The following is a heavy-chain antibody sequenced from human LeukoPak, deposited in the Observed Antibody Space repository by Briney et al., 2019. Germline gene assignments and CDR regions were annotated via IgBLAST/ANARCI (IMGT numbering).Heavy chain of an antibody. CDR3: ANYCSGGSCYYYYYGMDV. D-gene: IGHD2-15*01. Sequence: PGGSLRLSCAASGFTFSSYAMSWVRQAPGKGLEWVSAISGSGGSTYYADSVKGRFTISRDNSKNTLYLQMNSLRAEDTAVYYCANYCSGGSCYYYYYGMDVWGQGTTVTASS. CDR1: GFTFSSYA. V-gene: IGHV3-23*01. CDR2: ISGSGGST. J-gene: IGHJ6*02.